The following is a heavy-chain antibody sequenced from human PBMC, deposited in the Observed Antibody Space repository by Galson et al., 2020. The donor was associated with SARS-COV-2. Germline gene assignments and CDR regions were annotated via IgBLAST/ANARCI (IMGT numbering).Heavy chain of an antibody. J-gene: IGHJ5*02. V-gene: IGHV1-24*01. CDR3: ARGVGATVWLDP. CDR2: FDPEDGEI. D-gene: IGHD1-26*01. Sequence: ASVKVSCKVSGNSVTELSMHWVRQVPGKGLEWMGGFDPEDGEIVYAQKLQGRVTMTEDTSTATAYMELRSLKSEDTPVNYCARGVGATVWLDPWGQGTLVTVSS. CDR1: GNSVTELS.